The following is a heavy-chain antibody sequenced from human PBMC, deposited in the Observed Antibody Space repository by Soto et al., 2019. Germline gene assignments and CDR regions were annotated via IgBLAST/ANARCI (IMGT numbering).Heavy chain of an antibody. CDR2: INPGYPADRST. Sequence: QVQLVQSGAEVKKPGASVKVSCKASGYTLTTFFMHWVRQAPGQGLGWMGVINPGYPADRSTTYAHKSQGRVTMTTDTPTSTVYMELSTLRSDDTAVYYCPREAIVAEATTGMDVWGQGTTVTVSS. V-gene: IGHV1-46*01. CDR3: PREAIVAEATTGMDV. CDR1: GYTLTTFF. D-gene: IGHD1-26*01. J-gene: IGHJ6*02.